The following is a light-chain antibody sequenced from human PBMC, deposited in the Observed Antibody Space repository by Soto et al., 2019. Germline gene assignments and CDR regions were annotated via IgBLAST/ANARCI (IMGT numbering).Light chain of an antibody. V-gene: IGKV3-15*01. CDR3: QHYNDWPLA. CDR2: DAS. J-gene: IGKJ1*01. CDR1: QSVSSD. Sequence: EIVMTQSPATLSVSPGERATLSCRASQSVSSDLAWYQRKPGQAPRLLIFDASSRATGIPARSSGSGSGTEFTHTISNLQSKDFAVYYCQHYNDWPLACGQGTKV.